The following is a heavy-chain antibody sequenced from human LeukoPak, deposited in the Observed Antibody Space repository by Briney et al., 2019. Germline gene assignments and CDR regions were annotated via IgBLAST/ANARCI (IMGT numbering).Heavy chain of an antibody. Sequence: ASVKVSCKASGYTFTGYYMHWVRQAPGQGLEWMGWINPNSGGTNYAQKFQGRVTMTRDTSISTAYMELRSLRSDDTAVYYCARGTYYGSGSPHFDYWGQGTLVTVSS. D-gene: IGHD3-10*01. CDR1: GYTFTGYY. CDR2: INPNSGGT. J-gene: IGHJ4*02. V-gene: IGHV1-2*02. CDR3: ARGTYYGSGSPHFDY.